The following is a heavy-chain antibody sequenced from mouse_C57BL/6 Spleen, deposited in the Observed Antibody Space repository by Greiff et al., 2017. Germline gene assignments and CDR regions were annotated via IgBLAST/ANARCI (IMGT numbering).Heavy chain of an antibody. CDR1: GYTFTSYW. Sequence: QVQLQQPGAELVRPGTSVKLSCKASGYTFTSYWMHWVKQRPGQGLEWIGVIDPSDSYTNYNQKFKGKATLTVDTSSSTAYMQLSSLTSEESAVYYCARGYDYDGYAMDYWGQGTSVTVSS. V-gene: IGHV1-59*01. D-gene: IGHD2-4*01. CDR3: ARGYDYDGYAMDY. CDR2: IDPSDSYT. J-gene: IGHJ4*01.